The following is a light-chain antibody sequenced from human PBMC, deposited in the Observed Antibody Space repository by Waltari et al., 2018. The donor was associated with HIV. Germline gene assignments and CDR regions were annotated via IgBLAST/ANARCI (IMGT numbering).Light chain of an antibody. J-gene: IGKJ3*01. V-gene: IGKV1-39*01. CDR2: DTS. CDR1: QAVANK. Sequence: SASVGDRVSISCRASQAVANKVNWFQQKPGKAPKVLIYDTSRLPNGVPSRFSGSGSGTDFTLTINGVQPDDFASYFCQQIFSFPLTFGPGTKVDVK. CDR3: QQIFSFPLT.